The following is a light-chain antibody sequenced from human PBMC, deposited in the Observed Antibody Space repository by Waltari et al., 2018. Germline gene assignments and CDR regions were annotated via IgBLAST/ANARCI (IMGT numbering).Light chain of an antibody. Sequence: QSVLTQPPSVSAAPGQKVTISCSGSTSNIGNNYVSWYQQFPGAAPKVLIYGNDKRATGIPDRFSGSKSGTSATLDITGLQTGDEAGYYCGTWDNTLSAVFGGGTKVTVL. CDR2: GND. CDR3: GTWDNTLSAV. CDR1: TSNIGNNY. V-gene: IGLV1-51*02. J-gene: IGLJ2*01.